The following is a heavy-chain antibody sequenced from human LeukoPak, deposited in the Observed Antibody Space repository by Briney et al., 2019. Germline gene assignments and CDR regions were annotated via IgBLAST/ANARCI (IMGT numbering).Heavy chain of an antibody. CDR3: ARGFGYCSGGSCYLGIFDY. CDR2: MNHSGST. CDR1: GGSFRGYY. D-gene: IGHD2-15*01. J-gene: IGHJ4*02. V-gene: IGHV4-34*01. Sequence: SETLSLTCAVYGGSFRGYYWSWIRQPPGKGLEWIGEMNHSGSTNYNPSLKSRVTISVDTSKNQFSLKLSSVTAADTAVYYCARGFGYCSGGSCYLGIFDYWGQGTLVTVSS.